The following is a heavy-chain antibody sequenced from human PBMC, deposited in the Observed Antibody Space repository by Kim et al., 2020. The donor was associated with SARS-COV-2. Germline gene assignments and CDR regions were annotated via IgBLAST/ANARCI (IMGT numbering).Heavy chain of an antibody. V-gene: IGHV4-34*01. CDR2: INDGGST. J-gene: IGHJ4*02. D-gene: IGHD5-12*01. Sequence: SETLSLTCAVYGGSISASYWSWIRQPPGKGLEWIGEINDGGSTNYSPSLKSRVIISADTSKSQFSLKVRSVTAADAAVYYCAVRRGYSGYYDEKSFDSWGQGTLVTVSS. CDR1: GGSISASY. CDR3: AVRRGYSGYYDEKSFDS.